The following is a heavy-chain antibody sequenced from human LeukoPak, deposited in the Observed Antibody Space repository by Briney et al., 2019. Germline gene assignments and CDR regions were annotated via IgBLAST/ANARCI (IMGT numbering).Heavy chain of an antibody. CDR1: GFTFSSYG. CDR2: ISGSGGST. J-gene: IGHJ4*02. D-gene: IGHD3-22*01. V-gene: IGHV3-23*01. Sequence: GGSLRLSCAASGFTFSSYGMSWVRQAPGKWLEWVSAISGSGGSTYYADSVKGRFTISRDNSKNTLYLQMNSLRAEDTAVYYCAKDFVSSGYYPYYFDYWGQGTLVTVSS. CDR3: AKDFVSSGYYPYYFDY.